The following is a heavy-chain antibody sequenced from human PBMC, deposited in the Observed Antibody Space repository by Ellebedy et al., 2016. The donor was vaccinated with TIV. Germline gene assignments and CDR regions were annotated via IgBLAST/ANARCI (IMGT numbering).Heavy chain of an antibody. CDR3: AKESYLWFGGDFDY. V-gene: IGHV3-30*18. CDR2: ISYDGSNK. Sequence: GGSLRLSXAASGFTFSSYGMHWVRQAPGKGLEWVAVISYDGSNKYYADSVKGRFTISRDNSKNTLYLQMNSLRAEDTAVYYCAKESYLWFGGDFDYWGQGTLVTVSS. CDR1: GFTFSSYG. J-gene: IGHJ4*02. D-gene: IGHD3-10*01.